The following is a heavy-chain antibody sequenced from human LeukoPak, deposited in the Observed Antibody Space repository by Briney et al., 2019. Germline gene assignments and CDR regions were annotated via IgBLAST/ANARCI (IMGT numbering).Heavy chain of an antibody. J-gene: IGHJ5*02. CDR1: GFTSSSYS. CDR2: ISSSSSYI. Sequence: GGSLRLSCAASGFTSSSYSMNWVRQAPGKGLEWVSSISSSSSYIYYADSVKGRFTISRDNAKNSLYLQMNSLRAEDTAVYYCARDLGYCSGGSCSGWFDPWGQGTLVTVSS. V-gene: IGHV3-21*01. CDR3: ARDLGYCSGGSCSGWFDP. D-gene: IGHD2-15*01.